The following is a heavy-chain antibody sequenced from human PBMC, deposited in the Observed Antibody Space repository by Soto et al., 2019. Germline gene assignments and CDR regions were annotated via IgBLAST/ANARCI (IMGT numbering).Heavy chain of an antibody. CDR1: GGSFSGYY. Sequence: QVQLQQWGAGLLKPSETLSLTCAVYGGSFSGYYWTWIRQPPGTGLEWIGEINHSGSTNYNPSLQSGVTISVDTSKNPFSLKLTSVTAADTAVYYCARDKITGLFDYWGQGTLVTVSS. J-gene: IGHJ4*02. D-gene: IGHD2-8*02. CDR2: INHSGST. CDR3: ARDKITGLFDY. V-gene: IGHV4-34*01.